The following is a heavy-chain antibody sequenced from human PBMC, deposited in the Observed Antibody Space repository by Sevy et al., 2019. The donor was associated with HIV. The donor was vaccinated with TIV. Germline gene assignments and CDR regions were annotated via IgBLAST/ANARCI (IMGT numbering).Heavy chain of an antibody. V-gene: IGHV4-4*07. D-gene: IGHD3-10*01. J-gene: IGHJ5*02. CDR1: GGSISSYY. CDR3: ARDTPVTMIRGIDP. CDR2: IYTSGST. Sequence: SETLSLTCTVSGGSISSYYWSWIRQPAGKGLEWIGRIYTSGSTNYNPSLKSRVTMSVDTSKNQFSLKLSSVTAADTAVYHCARDTPVTMIRGIDPWGQGTLVTVSS.